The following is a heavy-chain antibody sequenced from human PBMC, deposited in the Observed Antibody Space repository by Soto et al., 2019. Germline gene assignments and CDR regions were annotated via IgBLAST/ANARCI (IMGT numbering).Heavy chain of an antibody. CDR1: GGTFSSYT. D-gene: IGHD4-17*01. Sequence: QVQLVQSGAEVKKPGSSVKVSCKASGGTFSSYTISWVRQAPGQGLEWMGRIIPILGIANYAQKFQGRVTITADKSTSTAYMELSSLRAEDTAVYYCARFLYSTADRGYGDYWFDPWGQGTLVTVSS. CDR3: ARFLYSTADRGYGDYWFDP. V-gene: IGHV1-69*02. CDR2: IIPILGIA. J-gene: IGHJ5*02.